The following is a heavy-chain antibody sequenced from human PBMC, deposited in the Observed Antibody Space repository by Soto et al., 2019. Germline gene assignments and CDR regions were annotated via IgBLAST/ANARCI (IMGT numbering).Heavy chain of an antibody. J-gene: IGHJ6*02. Sequence: ASVKVSCKASGGTFSSYTISWVRQAPGQGLEWMGRIIPILGIANYAQKFQGRVTITADKSTSTAYMELSSLRSEDTAVYYCASSYYYDSSGYSSLYYYYGMAVWGQGTTVTVSS. CDR1: GGTFSSYT. CDR2: IIPILGIA. CDR3: ASSYYYDSSGYSSLYYYYGMAV. V-gene: IGHV1-69*02. D-gene: IGHD3-22*01.